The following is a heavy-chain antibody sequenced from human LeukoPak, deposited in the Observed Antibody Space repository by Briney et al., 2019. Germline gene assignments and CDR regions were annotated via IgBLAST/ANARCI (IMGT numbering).Heavy chain of an antibody. CDR2: IDYSGYT. Sequence: SETLSLTCTVSGGSISSYYWSWIRQPPRKGLEWIGYIDYSGYTNYNPSLKSRVTISVDTSKNQFSLKLTSVTAADTAVYFCARGGYYGSGNDFRFDPWGQGTLVTVSS. V-gene: IGHV4-59*13. D-gene: IGHD3-10*01. CDR1: GGSISSYY. J-gene: IGHJ5*02. CDR3: ARGGYYGSGNDFRFDP.